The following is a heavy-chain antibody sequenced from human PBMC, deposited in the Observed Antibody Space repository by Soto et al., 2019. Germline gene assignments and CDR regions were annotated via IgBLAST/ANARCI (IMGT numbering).Heavy chain of an antibody. V-gene: IGHV4-39*01. D-gene: IGHD3-3*01. CDR1: GGSISSSSYY. CDR2: IYYSGST. CDR3: ARHPGIPRIRFLRSYGMDV. Sequence: SETLSLTCTVSGGSISSSSYYWGWIRQPPGKGLEWIGSIYYSGSTYYNPSLKSRVTISVDTSKNQFSLKLSSVTAADTAVYYRARHPGIPRIRFLRSYGMDVWGQGTTVTVSS. J-gene: IGHJ6*02.